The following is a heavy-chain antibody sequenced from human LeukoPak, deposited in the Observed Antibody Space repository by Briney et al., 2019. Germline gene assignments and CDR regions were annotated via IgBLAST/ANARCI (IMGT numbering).Heavy chain of an antibody. J-gene: IGHJ4*02. V-gene: IGHV1-46*01. D-gene: IGHD6-13*01. Sequence: ASVKVSCKASGYTFTSYYMHWVRQAPGQGLEWMGIINPSGGSTSYAQKFQGRVTMTRDTSTSTVYMELSSLRSEDTAVYYCPRSTTPVPDAYSSPGDYWGQGTLVTVSS. CDR1: GYTFTSYY. CDR2: INPSGGST. CDR3: PRSTTPVPDAYSSPGDY.